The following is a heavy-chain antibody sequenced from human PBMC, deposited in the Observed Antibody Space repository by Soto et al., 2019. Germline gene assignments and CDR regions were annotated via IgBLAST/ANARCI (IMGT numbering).Heavy chain of an antibody. Sequence: GRSLRLSCAASGFTFSTYSINWVRQAPGKGLEWVSSISSGRSYIYYADSVKGRFTISRDNAKNSLDLQMNSLRAEDTAVYYCARSLRFLEWLQDPQYYFYGMDVWGQGTTVTVSS. D-gene: IGHD3-3*01. CDR1: GFTFSTYS. V-gene: IGHV3-21*01. CDR3: ARSLRFLEWLQDPQYYFYGMDV. J-gene: IGHJ6*02. CDR2: ISSGRSYI.